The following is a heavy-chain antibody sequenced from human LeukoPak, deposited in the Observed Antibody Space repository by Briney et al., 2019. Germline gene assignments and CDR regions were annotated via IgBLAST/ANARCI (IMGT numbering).Heavy chain of an antibody. CDR2: INPNSGGT. Sequence: GASVKVSCKASGYTFTGYYMHWVRQAPGQGLEWMGWINPNSGGTNYARKFQGRVTMTRDTSISTAYMELSRLRSDDTAVYYCARGLQLWLDFDYWGQGTLVTVSS. D-gene: IGHD5-18*01. V-gene: IGHV1-2*02. J-gene: IGHJ4*02. CDR3: ARGLQLWLDFDY. CDR1: GYTFTGYY.